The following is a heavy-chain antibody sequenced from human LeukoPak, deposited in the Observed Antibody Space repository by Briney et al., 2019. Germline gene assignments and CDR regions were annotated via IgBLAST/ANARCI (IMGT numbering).Heavy chain of an antibody. CDR2: IYHSGST. V-gene: IGHV4-59*12. J-gene: IGHJ4*02. CDR3: ARAHSSSLL. D-gene: IGHD6-6*01. Sequence: SETLSLTCTVSGGSISSYYWSWIRQPPGKGLEWIGYIYHSGSTYYNPSLKSRVTISVDRSKNQFSLKLSSVTAADTAVYYCARAHSSSLLWGQGTLVTVSS. CDR1: GGSISSYY.